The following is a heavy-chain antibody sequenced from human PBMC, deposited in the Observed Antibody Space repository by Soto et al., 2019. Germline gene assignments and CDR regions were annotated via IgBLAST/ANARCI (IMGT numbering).Heavy chain of an antibody. CDR1: GFTSSNAW. Sequence: GGSLRLSCAASGFTSSNAWMSWVRQAPGKGLEWVGRIKSITDGGTTGYTAPVKGRFTISRDDSKNTLYLEMNSLKTEDTALNYCTTDSADIVRAPATYGMDVWGQGTTVTVSS. J-gene: IGHJ6*02. CDR2: IKSITDGGTT. D-gene: IGHD2-8*01. V-gene: IGHV3-15*01. CDR3: TTDSADIVRAPATYGMDV.